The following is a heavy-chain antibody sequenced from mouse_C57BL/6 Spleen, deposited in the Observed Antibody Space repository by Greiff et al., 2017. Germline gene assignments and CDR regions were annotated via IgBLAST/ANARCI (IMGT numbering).Heavy chain of an antibody. Sequence: VQLQQSGPELVKPGASVKISCKASGYSFTGYFMNWVMQSHGKSLEWIGRINPYNGDTFYNQKFKGKATLTVDKSSSTAHMELRSLTSEDSAVYYCASLYDGYSYYFGYWGQGATLTVSS. CDR1: GYSFTGYF. CDR2: INPYNGDT. V-gene: IGHV1-20*01. CDR3: ASLYDGYSYYFGY. J-gene: IGHJ2*01. D-gene: IGHD2-3*01.